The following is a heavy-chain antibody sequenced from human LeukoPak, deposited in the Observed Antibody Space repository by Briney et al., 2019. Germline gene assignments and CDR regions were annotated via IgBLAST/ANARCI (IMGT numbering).Heavy chain of an antibody. D-gene: IGHD3-22*01. CDR2: ISTYNTNT. J-gene: IGHJ6*02. CDR3: ARASGDSSGPFEDYYYAMDV. Sequence: GASVKVSCKASGYTFINYAISWVRQAPGQGLEWMGWISTYNTNTNYAQKLQGRVTVTTDTSTSTAYMELRSLRSDDTAVYYCARASGDSSGPFEDYYYAMDVWGQGTTVTVSS. CDR1: GYTFINYA. V-gene: IGHV1-18*01.